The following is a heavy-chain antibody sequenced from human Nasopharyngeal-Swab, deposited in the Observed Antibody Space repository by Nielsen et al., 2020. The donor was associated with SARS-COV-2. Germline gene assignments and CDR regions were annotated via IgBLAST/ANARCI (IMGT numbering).Heavy chain of an antibody. CDR1: GGTFSSYA. CDR3: ASGLHFDY. CDR2: INPSGGST. V-gene: IGHV1-46*01. Sequence: ASVKVSCKASGGTFSSYAISWVRQAPGQGLEWMGIINPSGGSTSYAQKFQGRVTMTRDTSTSTVYMELSSLRSEDTAVYYCASGLHFDYWGQGTLVTVSS. J-gene: IGHJ4*02.